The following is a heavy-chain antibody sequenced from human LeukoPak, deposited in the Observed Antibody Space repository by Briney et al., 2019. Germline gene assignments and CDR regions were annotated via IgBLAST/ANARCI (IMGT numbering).Heavy chain of an antibody. Sequence: GASVKVSCKASGYTFTSYDINWVRQATGQGLEWMGWTNPNSGNTGYAQKFQGRVTMTRNTSISTAYMELSSLRSEDTAVYYCARRLRAYYYYYGMDVWGQGTTVTVSS. CDR1: GYTFTSYD. CDR3: ARRLRAYYYYYGMDV. V-gene: IGHV1-8*01. J-gene: IGHJ6*02. CDR2: TNPNSGNT. D-gene: IGHD5-12*01.